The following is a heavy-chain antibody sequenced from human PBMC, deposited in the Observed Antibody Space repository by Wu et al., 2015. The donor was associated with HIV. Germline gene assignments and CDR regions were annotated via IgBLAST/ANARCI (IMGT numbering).Heavy chain of an antibody. CDR2: IIPFSGTT. J-gene: IGHJ6*02. D-gene: IGHD6-13*01. CDR1: GGTFNRYT. V-gene: IGHV1-69*13. CDR3: ARGRSRPYYGMDV. Sequence: QVQLVQSGAEVKKPGSSVKVSCKASGGTFNRYTINWVRQDSGQGLEWMGRIIPFSGTTNYAQKFQGRVTITADESTNTAYMELSSLRSEDTAVYYCARGRSRPYYGMDVWGQGTTVTVSS.